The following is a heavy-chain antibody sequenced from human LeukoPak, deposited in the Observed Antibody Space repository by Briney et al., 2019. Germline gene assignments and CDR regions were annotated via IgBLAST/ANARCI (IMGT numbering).Heavy chain of an antibody. Sequence: PGGSLRLSCAASGFTFSTYAMSWVRQAPGKGLVWVSRINSDGSSTSYADSVKGRFTISRDNAKNTLYLQMNSLRAEDTAVYYYARDYCSSTSCFPDYWGQGTLVTVSS. CDR2: INSDGSST. V-gene: IGHV3-74*01. CDR3: ARDYCSSTSCFPDY. D-gene: IGHD2-2*01. CDR1: GFTFSTYA. J-gene: IGHJ4*02.